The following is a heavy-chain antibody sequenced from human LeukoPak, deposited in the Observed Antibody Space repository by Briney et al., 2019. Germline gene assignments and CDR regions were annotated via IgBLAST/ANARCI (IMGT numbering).Heavy chain of an antibody. CDR2: IRSKANSYAT. V-gene: IGHV3-73*01. CDR1: GFTFSGSA. CDR3: VRDRSGWPLDP. Sequence: GGSLRLSCAASGFTFSGSAMHWVRQASGKGLEWVGRIRSKANSYATAYAASVKGRFTISRDDSKNTAYLQMNSLKTEDTAVYYCVRDRSGWPLDPWGQGTLVTVSS. J-gene: IGHJ5*02. D-gene: IGHD6-19*01.